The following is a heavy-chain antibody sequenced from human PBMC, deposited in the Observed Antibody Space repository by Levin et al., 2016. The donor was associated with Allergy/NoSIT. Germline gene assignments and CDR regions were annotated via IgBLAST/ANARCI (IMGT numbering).Heavy chain of an antibody. D-gene: IGHD3-16*01. CDR2: ISSSGSTI. V-gene: IGHV3-48*03. Sequence: WIRQPPGKGLEWVSYISSSGSTIYYADSVKGRFTISRDNAKNSLYLQMNSLRAEDTAVYYCARDVWGTFRYYYGMDVWGQGTTVTVSS. CDR3: ARDVWGTFRYYYGMDV. J-gene: IGHJ6*02.